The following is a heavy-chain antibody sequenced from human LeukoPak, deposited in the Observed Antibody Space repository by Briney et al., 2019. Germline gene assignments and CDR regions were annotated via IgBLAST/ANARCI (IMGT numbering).Heavy chain of an antibody. CDR3: ARDRYYGSGSQKPFDY. J-gene: IGHJ4*02. CDR2: ISNSGGST. Sequence: PGGSLRLSCAASGFTFSSYAMSWVRQAPGKGLEWVSVISNSGGSTFYADSVKGRFTISRDNSKNTLYLQMNSLRAEDTALYYCARDRYYGSGSQKPFDYWGQGTLVTVSS. CDR1: GFTFSSYA. V-gene: IGHV3-23*01. D-gene: IGHD3-10*01.